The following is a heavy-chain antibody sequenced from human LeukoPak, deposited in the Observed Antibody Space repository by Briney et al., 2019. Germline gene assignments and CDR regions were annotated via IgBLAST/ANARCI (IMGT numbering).Heavy chain of an antibody. V-gene: IGHV1-69*06. CDR2: IIPIFGTA. J-gene: IGHJ4*02. CDR1: GGTFSSYA. CDR3: ARSLGRYYYDSSGYPPSFDY. D-gene: IGHD3-22*01. Sequence: ASVKVSCKASGGTFSSYAISWVRQAPGQGLEWMGGIIPIFGTANYAQKFQGRVTITADKSTSTAYMELSSLRSEDTAVYYCARSLGRYYYDSSGYPPSFDYWGQGTLVTVSS.